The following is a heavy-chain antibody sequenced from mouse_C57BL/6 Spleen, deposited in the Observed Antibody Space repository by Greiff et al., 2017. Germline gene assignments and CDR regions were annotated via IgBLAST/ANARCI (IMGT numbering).Heavy chain of an antibody. CDR3: ASAYYSNPFGY. D-gene: IGHD2-5*01. Sequence: VQLKQSGAELVKPGASVKLSCTASGFNIKDYYMHWVQQRTEQGLEWIGRIDPEDGETKYAPKFQGQATITADTSSNTAYQQLSSLTSEDTAVYYCASAYYSNPFGYWGQGTTLTVSS. J-gene: IGHJ2*01. CDR2: IDPEDGET. V-gene: IGHV14-2*01. CDR1: GFNIKDYY.